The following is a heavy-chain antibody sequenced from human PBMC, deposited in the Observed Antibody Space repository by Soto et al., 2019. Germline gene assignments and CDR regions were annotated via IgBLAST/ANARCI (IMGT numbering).Heavy chain of an antibody. D-gene: IGHD2-15*01. J-gene: IGHJ4*02. CDR1: GGSISSYY. Sequence: SETLSLTCTVSGGSISSYYWGWIRQPPGKGLEWIGNIYYSGNTYCYPSLKSRVTISVDMSKNQFSLKLNSVTAADTAVYFFARHHPASCSGGSCYSFYFDYWGQGALVTVSS. V-gene: IGHV4-39*01. CDR2: IYYSGNT. CDR3: ARHHPASCSGGSCYSFYFDY.